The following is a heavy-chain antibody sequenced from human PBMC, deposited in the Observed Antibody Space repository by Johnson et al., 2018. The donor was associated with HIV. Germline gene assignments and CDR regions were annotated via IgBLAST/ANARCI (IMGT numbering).Heavy chain of an antibody. CDR3: ARRSGTWDAFDI. D-gene: IGHD1-26*01. J-gene: IGHJ3*02. CDR1: GFTFSSYW. CDR2: IHWNAGNT. Sequence: VQLVESGGGLVQPGGSLRLSCAASGFTFSSYWMHWVRQAPGKGLEWVSGIHWNAGNTGYVDSVKGRFTISRDNAKNSLYLQMNSLRAEDTALYYCARRSGTWDAFDIWGQGTMVTVSS. V-gene: IGHV3-20*04.